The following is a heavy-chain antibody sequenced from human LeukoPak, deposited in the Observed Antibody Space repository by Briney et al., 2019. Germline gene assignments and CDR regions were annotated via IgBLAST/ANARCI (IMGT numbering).Heavy chain of an antibody. J-gene: IGHJ4*02. CDR3: ARDWVDIVVVVAATLPDY. Sequence: ASVKVSCKASGYTFTDYYMHWVRQAPGQGLEWMGWINPNSGGTNYAQKFQGRVTMTRDTSISTAYMELSRLRSDDTAVYYCARDWVDIVVVVAATLPDYWGQGTLVTVSS. CDR2: INPNSGGT. V-gene: IGHV1-2*02. D-gene: IGHD2-15*01. CDR1: GYTFTDYY.